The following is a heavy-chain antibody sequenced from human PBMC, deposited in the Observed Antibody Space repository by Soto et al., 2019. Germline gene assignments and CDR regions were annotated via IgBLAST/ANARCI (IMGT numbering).Heavy chain of an antibody. D-gene: IGHD5-18*01. CDR3: ALYSYGPANYYYYGMDV. V-gene: IGHV1-69*01. Sequence: QVQLVQSGAEVKKPGSSVKVSCKASGGTFSSYAISWVRQAPGQGLEWMGGIIPIFGTANYAQKFQGRVTITADESTSTAYMELSSLRSEDTAVYSCALYSYGPANYYYYGMDVWGQGTTVTVSS. CDR2: IIPIFGTA. CDR1: GGTFSSYA. J-gene: IGHJ6*02.